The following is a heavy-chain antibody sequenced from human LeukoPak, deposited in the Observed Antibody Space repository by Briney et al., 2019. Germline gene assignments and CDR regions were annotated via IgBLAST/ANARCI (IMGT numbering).Heavy chain of an antibody. V-gene: IGHV4-34*01. J-gene: IGHJ4*02. CDR3: ARGHVAAAPDY. CDR1: GGSFSGYY. D-gene: IGHD6-13*01. Sequence: PSETLSLTCAVYGGSFSGYYWSWIRQPPGKGLEWIGEINHSGSTNYNPSLKSRVTISVDTSKNQFSLKLSSVTAADTAMYYCARGHVAAAPDYWGQGTLVTVSS. CDR2: INHSGST.